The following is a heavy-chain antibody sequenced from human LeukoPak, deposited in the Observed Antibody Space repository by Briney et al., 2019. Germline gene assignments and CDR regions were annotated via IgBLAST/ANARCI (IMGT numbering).Heavy chain of an antibody. CDR3: ARSRLGALDY. CDR2: IKNKAKSYTT. V-gene: IGHV3-72*01. Sequence: GGSLRLSCAASGFFFSDPYMECVRQAPGKGVEWVGRIKNKAKSYTTEYAASVKGRFTISRDDSKNSLYLQMDSLKTEDTAVYFCARSRLGALDYWGQGTLVTVSS. CDR1: GFFFSDPY. D-gene: IGHD1-26*01. J-gene: IGHJ4*02.